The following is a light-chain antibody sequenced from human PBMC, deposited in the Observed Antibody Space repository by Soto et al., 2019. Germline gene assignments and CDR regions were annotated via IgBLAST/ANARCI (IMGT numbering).Light chain of an antibody. CDR3: KQYNNWLWT. CDR1: QSVNSN. J-gene: IGKJ1*01. CDR2: GAS. V-gene: IGKV3-15*01. Sequence: EIVMTQSPATLSVSPGERATLSCRASQSVNSNLAWYQQKPGQAPRLLIYGASTRATGIPARFSGSGSGTEFTLTISSLQSEDFAVYYCKQYNNWLWTFGQGTKVDIK.